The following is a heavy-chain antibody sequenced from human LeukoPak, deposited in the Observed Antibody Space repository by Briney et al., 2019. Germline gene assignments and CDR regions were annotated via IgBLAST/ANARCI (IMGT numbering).Heavy chain of an antibody. Sequence: ASVKVSCKASGYTFTNYYIHWVRQAPGQGLEWMGWINPNNSDTNYAQKFHGRVTMTRDTSISTAYMELSRLRSDDTAVYYCAREALEVTNYANDYWGQGTLVTVSS. CDR1: GYTFTNYY. J-gene: IGHJ4*02. CDR2: INPNNSDT. V-gene: IGHV1-2*02. D-gene: IGHD2-8*01. CDR3: AREALEVTNYANDY.